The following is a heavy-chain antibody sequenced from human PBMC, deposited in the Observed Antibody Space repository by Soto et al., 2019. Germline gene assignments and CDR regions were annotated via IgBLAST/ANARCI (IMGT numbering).Heavy chain of an antibody. Sequence: SETLSLTCTVSGGSISSYYWSWIRQPPGKGLEWIGYIYYSGSTNYNPSLKSRVTISVDTSKNQFSLKLSSVTAADTAVYYCASANGDYVGYGMDVWGQGTTVTVSS. D-gene: IGHD4-17*01. CDR2: IYYSGST. CDR3: ASANGDYVGYGMDV. V-gene: IGHV4-59*01. J-gene: IGHJ6*02. CDR1: GGSISSYY.